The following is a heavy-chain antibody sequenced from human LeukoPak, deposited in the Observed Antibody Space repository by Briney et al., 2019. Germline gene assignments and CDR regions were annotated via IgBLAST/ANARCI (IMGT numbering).Heavy chain of an antibody. Sequence: GGSLRLSCAASGFTFSSYSMNWVRQAPGKGLEWVSSISSSSSYIYYADSVKGRFTISRDNAKNSLYLQMNSLRAEDTAVYYCARDYPRIAVAGGPGLSMDVWGQGTTVTVSS. CDR2: ISSSSSYI. CDR3: ARDYPRIAVAGGPGLSMDV. D-gene: IGHD6-19*01. V-gene: IGHV3-21*01. CDR1: GFTFSSYS. J-gene: IGHJ6*02.